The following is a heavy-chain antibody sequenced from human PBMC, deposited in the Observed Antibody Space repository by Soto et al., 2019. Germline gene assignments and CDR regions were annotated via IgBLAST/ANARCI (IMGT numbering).Heavy chain of an antibody. CDR3: ARPMAAAGNRDAFDI. CDR2: SIPIFGTA. Sequence: QVQLVQSGAEVKKPGSSVKVSCKASGGTFSSYAINWVRQAPGQGLEWMGGSIPIFGTANYAQKFQGRVTITADECTSTAHMEVSSLRSDDTAVYYCARPMAAAGNRDAFDIWGQGTMVTVSS. J-gene: IGHJ3*02. V-gene: IGHV1-69*01. CDR1: GGTFSSYA. D-gene: IGHD6-13*01.